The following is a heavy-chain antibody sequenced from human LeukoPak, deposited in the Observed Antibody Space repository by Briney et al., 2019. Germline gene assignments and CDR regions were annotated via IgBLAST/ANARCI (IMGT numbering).Heavy chain of an antibody. CDR1: GGTFSSYA. J-gene: IGHJ4*02. V-gene: IGHV1-69*04. CDR2: IIPILGIA. CDR3: ARSGVSRDGYSIAY. D-gene: IGHD5-24*01. Sequence: SVKVSCKASGGTFSSYAIRWVRRAPGQGLEWMGRIIPILGIANYAQKFQGRVTITADKSTSTAYLELSSLRSADTPLYYCARSGVSRDGYSIAYWGQGTLVTVSS.